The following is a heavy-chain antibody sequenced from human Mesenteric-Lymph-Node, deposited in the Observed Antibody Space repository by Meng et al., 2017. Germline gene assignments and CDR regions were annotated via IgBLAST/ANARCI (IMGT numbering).Heavy chain of an antibody. D-gene: IGHD6-19*01. Sequence: SETLSLTCTVSGGSISSYYWSWIRQPPGKGLEWIGYIYYSGSTNYNPSLKSRVTISVDTSKNQFSLKLSSVTAADTAVYYCARDSGSSGWYPHDYYYGMDVWGQGNTVTGAS. CDR2: IYYSGST. CDR1: GGSISSYY. CDR3: ARDSGSSGWYPHDYYYGMDV. V-gene: IGHV4-59*12. J-gene: IGHJ6*02.